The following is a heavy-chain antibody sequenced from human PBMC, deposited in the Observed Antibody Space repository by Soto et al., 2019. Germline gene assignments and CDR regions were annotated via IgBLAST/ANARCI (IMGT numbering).Heavy chain of an antibody. J-gene: IGHJ4*02. D-gene: IGHD2-15*01. CDR2: VSIGGST. V-gene: IGHV3-23*01. Sequence: GGSLRLSCAASGFTFSIYAMGWVRQGPGKGLEWVAVVSIGGSTHYADSVRGRFTISRDNSKNTLSLQMNSLTAEDTAVYFCAKRRGAGGHFDYWGQGALVTVSS. CDR1: GFTFSIYA. CDR3: AKRRGAGGHFDY.